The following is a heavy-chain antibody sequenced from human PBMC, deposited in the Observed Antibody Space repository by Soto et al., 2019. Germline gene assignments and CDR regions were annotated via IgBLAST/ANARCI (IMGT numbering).Heavy chain of an antibody. CDR2: ISAYNGNT. D-gene: IGHD3-10*01. Sequence: ASVKVSCKASGYTFTSYGISWVRQAPGQGLEWMGWISAYNGNTNYAQKLQGRVTMTTDTSTSTAYMELRSLRSDDTAVYYCARDLLGSGFMGSLDPWGQGTLVTVSS. CDR3: ARDLLGSGFMGSLDP. CDR1: GYTFTSYG. V-gene: IGHV1-18*01. J-gene: IGHJ5*02.